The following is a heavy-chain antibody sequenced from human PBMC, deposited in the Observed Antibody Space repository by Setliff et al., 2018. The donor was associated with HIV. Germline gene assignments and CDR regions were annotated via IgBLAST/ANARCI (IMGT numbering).Heavy chain of an antibody. V-gene: IGHV1-69*05. J-gene: IGHJ5*02. CDR1: GNTFSSYG. CDR2: TTPLLGTT. D-gene: IGHD2-15*01. CDR3: ALPYCGGGNCWSSASLPPAGWFDP. Sequence: SVKVSCKASGNTFSSYGITWVRQAPGQGLEWMGGTTPLLGTTNYAQKFQGRVTITTDEPTNTVYMELSSLRSEDTAVYYCALPYCGGGNCWSSASLPPAGWFDPWGQGTLVTVSS.